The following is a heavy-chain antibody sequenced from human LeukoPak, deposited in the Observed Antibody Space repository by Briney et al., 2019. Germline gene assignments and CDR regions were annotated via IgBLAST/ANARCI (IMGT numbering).Heavy chain of an antibody. CDR1: GFTFSSYW. J-gene: IGHJ3*02. CDR2: INSDGSDT. CDR3: AKHPAFDI. V-gene: IGHV3-74*01. Sequence: PGGSLRLSCAASGFTFSSYWMHWVRQAPGKGLVWVSRINSDGSDTTYADSVKGRFTISRDNDKTTLYLQMHSLRAEDTAVYSCAKHPAFDIWGQGTMVTVSS.